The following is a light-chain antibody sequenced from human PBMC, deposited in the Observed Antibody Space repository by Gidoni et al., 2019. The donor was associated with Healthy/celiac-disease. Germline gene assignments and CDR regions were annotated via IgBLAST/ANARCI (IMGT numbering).Light chain of an antibody. J-gene: IGKJ1*01. Sequence: IQITLSHSPLSASVGARVTITCRASQSLSSWLAWYQQKPGKAPKPLIYKESSGESGFPSSSSGSGLGTEFTLTISSLQPDDFAIYYFQQYNSYPWTFGQGTKVEIK. CDR3: QQYNSYPWT. V-gene: IGKV1-5*03. CDR2: KES. CDR1: QSLSSW.